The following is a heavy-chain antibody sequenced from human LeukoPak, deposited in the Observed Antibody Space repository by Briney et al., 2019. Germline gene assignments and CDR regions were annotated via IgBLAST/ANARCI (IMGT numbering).Heavy chain of an antibody. CDR2: TYYRSKRYN. Sequence: SQILSLTFAISGDSVSSNSAARNWTRQSPSRGLECLGRTYYRSKRYNDYAVSVKSRITINPDTSKNQFSLQLNSVTPEDTAVYYCARARDGYSSSWYLFSAFDIWGQGTMVTVSS. V-gene: IGHV6-1*01. J-gene: IGHJ3*02. CDR3: ARARDGYSSSWYLFSAFDI. CDR1: GDSVSSNSAA. D-gene: IGHD6-13*01.